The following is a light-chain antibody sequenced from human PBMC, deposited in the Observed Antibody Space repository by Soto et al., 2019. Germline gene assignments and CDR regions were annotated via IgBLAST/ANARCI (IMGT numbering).Light chain of an antibody. Sequence: EIVMAQSPATLSVAPGERATLSCRASQSVGTNLVWYQHKPGQAPRPLIYGASIRATGIPARFSASGSGAEFTLTISSLQSEDSAVYFCQQYYYWPPYTLGQGTKVDIK. CDR1: QSVGTN. CDR2: GAS. V-gene: IGKV3-15*01. CDR3: QQYYYWPPYT. J-gene: IGKJ2*01.